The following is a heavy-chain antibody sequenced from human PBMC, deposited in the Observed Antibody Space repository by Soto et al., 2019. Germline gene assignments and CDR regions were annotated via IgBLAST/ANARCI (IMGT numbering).Heavy chain of an antibody. D-gene: IGHD3-16*02. CDR1: GFTFSSYA. V-gene: IGHV3-23*01. CDR3: AKDTAMITFGGVITNDGGGFDY. CDR2: ISGSGGST. Sequence: GGSLRLSCAASGFTFSSYAMSWVRQAPGKGLEWVSAISGSGGSTYYADSVKGRFTISRDNSKNTLYLQMNSLRAEDTAVYYCAKDTAMITFGGVITNDGGGFDYWGQGTLVTVSS. J-gene: IGHJ4*02.